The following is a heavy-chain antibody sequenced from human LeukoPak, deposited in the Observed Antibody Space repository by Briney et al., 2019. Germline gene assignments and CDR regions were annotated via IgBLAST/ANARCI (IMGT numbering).Heavy chain of an antibody. D-gene: IGHD3-10*01. CDR2: IYSSGDT. Sequence: GGSLRLSCAASGFNVSSDYMSWVRQAPGKGLEWVSVIYSSGDTYYADSVKGRFTISRDNSKNMLYLQMNGLRAEDTAVYYCVGGSGGFDYWGQGTLVTVSS. CDR1: GFNVSSDY. J-gene: IGHJ4*02. CDR3: VGGSGGFDY. V-gene: IGHV3-53*01.